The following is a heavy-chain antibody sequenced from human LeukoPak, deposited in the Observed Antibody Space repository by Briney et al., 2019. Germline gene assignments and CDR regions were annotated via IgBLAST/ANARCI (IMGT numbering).Heavy chain of an antibody. CDR1: GGSISSYY. J-gene: IGHJ4*02. V-gene: IGHV4-4*07. CDR3: ASIAAADNLIDY. CDR2: IYTSGST. Sequence: SETLSLTCTVSGGSISSYYWSWIRQPAGKGLEWIGRIYTSGSTNYNPSLKSRVTISVDTSKNQFSLKLSSVTAADTAVYYCASIAAADNLIDYWGQGTLVTVSS. D-gene: IGHD6-13*01.